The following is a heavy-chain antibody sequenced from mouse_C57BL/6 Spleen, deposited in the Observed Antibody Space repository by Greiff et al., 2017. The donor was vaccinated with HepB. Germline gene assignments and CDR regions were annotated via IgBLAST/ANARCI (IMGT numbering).Heavy chain of an antibody. CDR1: GYTFTSYT. V-gene: IGHV1-4*01. CDR2: INTSSGYT. CDR3: ASYGYDGFAY. Sequence: VQLQQSGAELARPGASVKMSCKASGYTFTSYTMHWVKQRPGQGLEWIGYINTSSGYTKYNQKYKDKATLTADKTSSTAYMQLSSLTSEDSAFYYCASYGYDGFAYWGQGTLVTVSA. D-gene: IGHD2-2*01. J-gene: IGHJ3*01.